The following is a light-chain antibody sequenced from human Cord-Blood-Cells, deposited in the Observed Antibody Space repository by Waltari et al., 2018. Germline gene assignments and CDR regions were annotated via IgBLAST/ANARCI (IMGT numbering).Light chain of an antibody. Sequence: QSALTQPRSVSGSTGQSVTIPCTGTSSDVGGYNYVSCSQQHPGKAPKLMIYDVSKRPSGVPDRFSGSKSGNTASLTISGLQAEDEADYYCCSYAGSYTLVFGGGTKLTVL. J-gene: IGLJ2*01. CDR1: SSDVGGYNY. V-gene: IGLV2-11*01. CDR2: DVS. CDR3: CSYAGSYTLV.